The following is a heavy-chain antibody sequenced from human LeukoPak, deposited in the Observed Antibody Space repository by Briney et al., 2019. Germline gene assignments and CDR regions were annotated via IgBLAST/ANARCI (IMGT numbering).Heavy chain of an antibody. CDR3: ARYHTALNY. J-gene: IGHJ4*02. V-gene: IGHV3-23*03. D-gene: IGHD5-18*01. CDR2: IYSGGST. Sequence: GGSLRLSCAASGFTFTSYAMSWVRLTPGKGLEWVSVIYSGGSTYYADSVKGRFTISRDNSKNTLYLQMNNLRVEDTAVYYCARYHTALNYWGQGTLVTASS. CDR1: GFTFTSYA.